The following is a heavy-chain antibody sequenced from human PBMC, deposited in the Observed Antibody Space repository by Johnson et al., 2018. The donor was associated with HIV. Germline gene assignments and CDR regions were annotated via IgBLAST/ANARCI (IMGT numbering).Heavy chain of an antibody. J-gene: IGHJ3*02. V-gene: IGHV3-7*05. CDR2: IKQDGSEK. Sequence: VQLVESGGGLVQPVGSLRLSCAASGFTFSSYWMSWVRQAPGKGLEWVANIKQDGSEKYYVDSVKGRFTISRDNAKNSLYLQMNSLRAEDTAVYYCARDEPELGDAFDIWGQGTMVTVSS. D-gene: IGHD1-26*01. CDR1: GFTFSSYW. CDR3: ARDEPELGDAFDI.